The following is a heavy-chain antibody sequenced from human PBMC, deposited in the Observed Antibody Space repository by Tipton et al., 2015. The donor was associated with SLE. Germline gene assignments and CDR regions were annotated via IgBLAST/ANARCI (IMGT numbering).Heavy chain of an antibody. Sequence: TLSLTCAVSGYSISSGYYWGWIRQPPGKGLEWIGSIYHSGSTNYNPSLKSRVTISVDTSKNQFSLKLSSVTAADTAVYYCAREGIEMATIGNWGQGTMVTVSS. CDR2: IYHSGST. J-gene: IGHJ3*01. D-gene: IGHD5-24*01. CDR3: AREGIEMATIGN. CDR1: GYSISSGYY. V-gene: IGHV4-38-2*02.